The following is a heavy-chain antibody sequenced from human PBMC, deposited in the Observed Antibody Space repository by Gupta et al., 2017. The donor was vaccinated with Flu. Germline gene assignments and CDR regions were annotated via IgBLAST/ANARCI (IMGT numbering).Heavy chain of an antibody. Sequence: RQAPGKGLEWVAALSYDGSEKYSPDSLKGRFTISRDNSKDTMYLQMNSLRGEDTAVYYCAKDSGHDTGYALDFWGQGTLVTVSS. J-gene: IGHJ4*02. V-gene: IGHV3-30*18. D-gene: IGHD2-8*02. CDR3: AKDSGHDTGYALDF. CDR2: LSYDGSEK.